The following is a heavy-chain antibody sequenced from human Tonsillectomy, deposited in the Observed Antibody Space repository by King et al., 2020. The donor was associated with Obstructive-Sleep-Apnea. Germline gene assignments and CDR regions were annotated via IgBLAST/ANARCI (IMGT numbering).Heavy chain of an antibody. CDR1: GGSIRSSSYY. D-gene: IGHD3-22*01. CDR2: IYYSGST. J-gene: IGHJ4*02. CDR3: SSKPYYYDSSGYYYGFDY. Sequence: QLQESGPGLVKPSETLSLTCTVSGGSIRSSSYYWGWIRQPPGKGLEWIGRIYYSGSTYYNPSLKSRVTISVDTSKNQFSLKLSSVTAADTAVYYCSSKPYYYDSSGYYYGFDYWGQGTLVTVSS. V-gene: IGHV4-39*07.